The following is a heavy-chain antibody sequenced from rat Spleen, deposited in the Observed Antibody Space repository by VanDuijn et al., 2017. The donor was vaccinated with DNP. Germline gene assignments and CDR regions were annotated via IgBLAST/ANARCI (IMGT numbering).Heavy chain of an antibody. J-gene: IGHJ2*01. Sequence: EVRLVESGGDLVQPGRSLKLSCAASGFTFSDYYMAWVRQAPAKGLEWVAYISYDGGSNYNGDSVKGRFTISRDNAKSTLYLQMNSLRSEDMATYYCARHVLPLRVWDYWGQGVMVTVSS. V-gene: IGHV5-22*01. CDR3: ARHVLPLRVWDY. D-gene: IGHD1-4*01. CDR2: ISYDGGSN. CDR1: GFTFSDYY.